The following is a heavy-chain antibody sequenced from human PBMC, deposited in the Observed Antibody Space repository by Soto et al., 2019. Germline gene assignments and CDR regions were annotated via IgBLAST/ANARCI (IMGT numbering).Heavy chain of an antibody. CDR2: ISGSSIYT. J-gene: IGHJ5*02. CDR1: VFTFSDYY. Sequence: SWGSLLLSCAASVFTFSDYYMSWIRQAPGKGLELVSYISGSSIYTNYAGSVNGRFTVSRDNSKNSLYLQMSSLRAEDTAVYYCARDRGVGQPAGWFDPWGQGTLVTVSS. CDR3: ARDRGVGQPAGWFDP. V-gene: IGHV3-11*06. D-gene: IGHD3-10*01.